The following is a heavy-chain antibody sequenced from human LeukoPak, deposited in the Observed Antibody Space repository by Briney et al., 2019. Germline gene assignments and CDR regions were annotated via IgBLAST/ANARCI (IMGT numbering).Heavy chain of an antibody. D-gene: IGHD1-1*01. CDR3: VRNNWNDGGAFDI. V-gene: IGHV3-7*01. J-gene: IGHJ3*02. Sequence: GGSLRLSCAASGFTFSSYWMSWVRQAPGKGLERVANIKQDGSEKYYVDSVKGRFTISRDNAKNSLYLQMNSLRAEDTAVYYCVRNNWNDGGAFDIWGQGTMVTVSS. CDR1: GFTFSSYW. CDR2: IKQDGSEK.